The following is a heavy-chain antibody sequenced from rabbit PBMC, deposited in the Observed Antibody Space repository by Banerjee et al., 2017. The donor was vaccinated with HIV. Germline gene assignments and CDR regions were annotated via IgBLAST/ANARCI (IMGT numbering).Heavy chain of an antibody. Sequence: QSLEESGGDLVKPGASLTLTCTASGFSFSGSYWMCWVRQAPWKGLEWIGCIYNGDGSTYYASWAKGRFAISKTSSTTVTLQMTSLTAADTATYFCARDLFAGHTSYFNLWGPGTLVTVS. V-gene: IGHV1S40*01. J-gene: IGHJ4*01. CDR2: IYNGDGST. D-gene: IGHD4-2*01. CDR3: ARDLFAGHTSYFNL. CDR1: GFSFSGSYW.